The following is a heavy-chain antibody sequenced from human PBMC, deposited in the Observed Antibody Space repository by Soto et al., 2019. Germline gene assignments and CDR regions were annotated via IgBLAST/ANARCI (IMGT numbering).Heavy chain of an antibody. Sequence: PGGSLRLSCAASGISVASSYMSWVRQAPGRGLEWISVIYSAGTTYYADSVRGRFTISRDTSKNTVYLQMNSLRADDTAFYYCARDPGDTSGWFYFDYWGQGTLVTV. D-gene: IGHD6-19*01. J-gene: IGHJ4*02. V-gene: IGHV3-53*01. CDR1: GISVASSY. CDR2: IYSAGTT. CDR3: ARDPGDTSGWFYFDY.